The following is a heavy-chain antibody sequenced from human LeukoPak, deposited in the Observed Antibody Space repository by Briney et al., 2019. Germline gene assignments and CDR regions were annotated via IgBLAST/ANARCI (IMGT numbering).Heavy chain of an antibody. J-gene: IGHJ4*02. CDR2: ILTDDIIT. D-gene: IGHD1-26*01. CDR1: GFTFSSYW. CDR3: AKDRYRSYYFDY. V-gene: IGHV3-74*03. Sequence: GGSLRLSCAASGFTFSSYWMHWVRQAPGKGLVWVSHILTDDIITAYADSVKGRFTISRDNAKNTLYLQMNSLRAEDTAVYYCAKDRYRSYYFDYWGQGTLVTVSS.